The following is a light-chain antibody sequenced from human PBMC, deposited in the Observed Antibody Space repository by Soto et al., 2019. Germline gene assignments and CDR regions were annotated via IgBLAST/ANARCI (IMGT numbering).Light chain of an antibody. Sequence: MTQSPSSLSVSPGERATLSCRASQSVFSNLAWYQQKPGQAPRLLIYGASTRATGIPARFSGSGSGTEFTLTISSLQSEDFAVYYCQQYNNWPPWTFGQGTKVEMK. CDR2: GAS. CDR1: QSVFSN. CDR3: QQYNNWPPWT. J-gene: IGKJ1*01. V-gene: IGKV3-15*01.